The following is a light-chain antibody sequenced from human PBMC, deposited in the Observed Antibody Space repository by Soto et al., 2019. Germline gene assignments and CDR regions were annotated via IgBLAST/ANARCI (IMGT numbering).Light chain of an antibody. V-gene: IGKV3-20*01. Sequence: EVVLTQSPGTLSLSPGERATLSCKASQSVDSIFLAWYQQKHGRSPRLLIYGASSRATGIPDRFGGSGSGTDFTLTISRLEPEDFAVYYCQLYDTSPRPFGHGTKVEFK. CDR1: QSVDSIF. J-gene: IGKJ1*01. CDR2: GAS. CDR3: QLYDTSPRP.